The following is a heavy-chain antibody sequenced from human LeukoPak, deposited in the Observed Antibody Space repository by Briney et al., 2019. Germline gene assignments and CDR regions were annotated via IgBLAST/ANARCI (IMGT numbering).Heavy chain of an antibody. V-gene: IGHV3-30*02. CDR2: IRYDGSDK. Sequence: PGGSLRLSCAASGFIFTDYGRHWVRQAPGKGLEWLTFIRYDGSDKYYADSVKGRFTISRDNSKNTLYLQTNSLRAEDTAVYYCAAHDSGYWGQGTLVTVSS. J-gene: IGHJ4*02. CDR3: AAHDSGY. CDR1: GFIFTDYG. D-gene: IGHD2-21*02.